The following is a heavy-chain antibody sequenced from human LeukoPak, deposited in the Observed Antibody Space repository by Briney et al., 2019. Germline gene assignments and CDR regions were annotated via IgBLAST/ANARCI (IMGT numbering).Heavy chain of an antibody. V-gene: IGHV3-53*01. CDR3: ARVPVASWIQLDS. J-gene: IGHJ4*02. Sequence: PGGSLRLSCAASGFTVSSNYMSWVHQAPGKGLEWVSIIYSGGSTYFADSVKGRFTISRDNSKNTLYLQMNSLRAEDTALYYCARVPVASWIQLDSWGQGTLVTVSS. CDR1: GFTVSSNY. CDR2: IYSGGST. D-gene: IGHD6-13*01.